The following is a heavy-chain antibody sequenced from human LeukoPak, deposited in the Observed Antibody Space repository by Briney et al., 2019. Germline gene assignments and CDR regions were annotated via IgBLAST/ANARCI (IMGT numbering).Heavy chain of an antibody. CDR1: GYTFTGYY. Sequence: ASVKVSCKASGYTFTGYYMHWVRQAPGQGLEWMGWINAGNGNTKYAQKFQGRLTITRDTSASTAYMELSSLTFEDTAVYYCTRGRWSATTASYYLDFWGQGTLVTVSS. D-gene: IGHD2-15*01. CDR3: TRGRWSATTASYYLDF. J-gene: IGHJ4*02. V-gene: IGHV1-3*01. CDR2: INAGNGNT.